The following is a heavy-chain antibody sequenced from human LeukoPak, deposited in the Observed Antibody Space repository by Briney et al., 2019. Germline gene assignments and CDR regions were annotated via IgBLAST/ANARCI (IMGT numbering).Heavy chain of an antibody. CDR3: ARAPPAYYYDSSGYYYFDY. D-gene: IGHD3-22*01. V-gene: IGHV4-30-4*01. Sequence: PSETLSLTCTVSGGSISSGDYYWSWIRQPPGKGLEWIGYIYYSGSTYYNPSLKSRVTISVDTSKNQFSLKLSSVTAADTAVYYCARAPPAYYYDSSGYYYFDYWGQGTLVTVSS. CDR2: IYYSGST. CDR1: GGSISSGDYY. J-gene: IGHJ4*02.